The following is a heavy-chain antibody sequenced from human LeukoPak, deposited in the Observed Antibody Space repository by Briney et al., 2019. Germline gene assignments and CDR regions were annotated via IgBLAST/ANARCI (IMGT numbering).Heavy chain of an antibody. D-gene: IGHD4-23*01. CDR3: AREYGGNPGLFGY. J-gene: IGHJ4*02. CDR1: GYTFIGYS. V-gene: IGHV1-18*01. CDR2: ITPYNGNT. Sequence: SVKVSCKASGYTFIGYSISWVRQAPGHGLEWMGWITPYNGNTNYVQNFQGRVTMTTDTSTSTAYMELRSLRSDDTAVYYCAREYGGNPGLFGYWGQGTLATVSS.